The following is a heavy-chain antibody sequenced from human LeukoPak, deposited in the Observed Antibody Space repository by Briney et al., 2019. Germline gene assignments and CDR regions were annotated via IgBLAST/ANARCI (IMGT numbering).Heavy chain of an antibody. CDR1: GGSISSSNW. J-gene: IGHJ4*02. V-gene: IGHV4-4*02. CDR2: IYHGGST. CDR3: AKGEDHGSGTVHFAS. Sequence: SETLSLTCAVSGGSISSSNWWSWVRQPPGKGLEWIGEIYHGGSTNYNPSLKSRVAMSVDRSRNQFSLQLSSVTAADTAVYYCAKGEDHGSGTVHFASWGQGTLVTVSS. D-gene: IGHD3-10*01.